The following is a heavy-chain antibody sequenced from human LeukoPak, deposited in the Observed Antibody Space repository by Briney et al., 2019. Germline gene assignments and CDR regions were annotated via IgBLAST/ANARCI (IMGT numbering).Heavy chain of an antibody. CDR2: MYPGDSYT. CDR1: GYRFNNNC. V-gene: IGHV5-51*01. J-gene: IGHJ4*02. CDR3: ARTGKVDGSGTYYADY. D-gene: IGHD3-10*01. Sequence: GESLKTSCKASGYRFNNNCIGWVRQMPGKGLEWMGIMYPGDSYTRYSPSFQGQVTISADKSISTAYLQWSSLKASDTAMYYCARTGKVDGSGTYYADYWGPGTLVTVSS.